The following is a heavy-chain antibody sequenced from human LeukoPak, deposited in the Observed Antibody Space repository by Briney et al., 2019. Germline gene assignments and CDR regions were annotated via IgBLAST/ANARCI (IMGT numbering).Heavy chain of an antibody. V-gene: IGHV4-39*01. Sequence: SETLSLTCTVSGGSISSSSYYWGWIRQPPGKGLEWIGSIYYSGSTYYNPSLKSRVTISVDTSKNQFSLKLSSVTAADTAVYYCARVELGIVVVPAAIRRSGFDYWGQGTLVTVSS. J-gene: IGHJ4*02. CDR1: GGSISSSSYY. CDR3: ARVELGIVVVPAAIRRSGFDY. CDR2: IYYSGST. D-gene: IGHD2-2*02.